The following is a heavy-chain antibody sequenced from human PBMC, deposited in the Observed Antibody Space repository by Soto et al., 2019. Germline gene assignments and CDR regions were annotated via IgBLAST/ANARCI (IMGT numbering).Heavy chain of an antibody. CDR1: EYIIKNYW. J-gene: IGHJ4*02. D-gene: IGHD3-16*01. V-gene: IGHV5-51*01. Sequence: PGESLKISCKASEYIIKNYWIGWVRQMPGQGLEWMGIIFPDDSDTRYSPSFQGHVTISVDKPISTAYVQWSSLKASDSAIYYCFRGGVTSRTFDYWGQGTLVTVSS. CDR2: IFPDDSDT. CDR3: FRGGVTSRTFDY.